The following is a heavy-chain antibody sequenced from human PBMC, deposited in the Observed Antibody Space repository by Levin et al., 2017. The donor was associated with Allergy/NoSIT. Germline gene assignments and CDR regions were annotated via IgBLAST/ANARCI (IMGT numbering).Heavy chain of an antibody. CDR1: GFTFGSHS. Sequence: GGSLRLSCAASGFTFGSHSFNWVRQAPGKGLVWLSYISTTSITIFYADSVEGRFTISRDNAKNSLYLQMNNLRDEDPGVYYCARGISGPTGGVDYWGQGTLVTVSS. CDR2: ISTTSITI. CDR3: ARGISGPTGGVDY. J-gene: IGHJ4*02. D-gene: IGHD2-8*02. V-gene: IGHV3-48*02.